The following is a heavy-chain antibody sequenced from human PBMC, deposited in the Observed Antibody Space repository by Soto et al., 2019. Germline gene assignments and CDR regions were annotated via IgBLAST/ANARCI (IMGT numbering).Heavy chain of an antibody. V-gene: IGHV1-69*06. CDR3: ARPKRLGYCSSTSCPYYYYGMDV. D-gene: IGHD2-2*01. Sequence: SVKVSCKASGGTFSSYAISWVRQAPGQGLEWMGGIIPIFGTANYAQKFQGRVTITADKSTSTAYMELSSLRSEDTAVYYCARPKRLGYCSSTSCPYYYYGMDVWGQGTTVTVSS. J-gene: IGHJ6*02. CDR2: IIPIFGTA. CDR1: GGTFSSYA.